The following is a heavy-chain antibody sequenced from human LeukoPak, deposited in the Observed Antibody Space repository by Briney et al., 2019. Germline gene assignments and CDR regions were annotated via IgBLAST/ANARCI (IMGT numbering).Heavy chain of an antibody. CDR2: INAGNGST. D-gene: IGHD3-9*01. CDR3: ARGQSYDILTGYYLGAFDI. J-gene: IGHJ3*02. CDR1: GYTFTSYA. Sequence: ASVKVSCKASGYTFTSYAMHWVRQAPGQRLEWMGWINAGNGSTKYSQEFQGRVTITRDTSASTAYMELSSLRSEDMAVYYCARGQSYDILTGYYLGAFDIWGQGTMVTVSS. V-gene: IGHV1-3*03.